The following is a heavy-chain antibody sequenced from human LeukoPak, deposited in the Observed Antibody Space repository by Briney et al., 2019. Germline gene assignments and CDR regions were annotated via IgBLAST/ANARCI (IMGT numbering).Heavy chain of an antibody. V-gene: IGHV3-30*04. CDR1: GFTFSTYA. CDR2: ISYDGSDK. CDR3: TRSVHFGYHDY. Sequence: QSGGSLRLSCAASGFTFSTYAMHWVRQAPGKGLEWVAVISYDGSDKYYADSVKGRFTISRDNSKNTLYLQMSSLRGEDTAVYYCTRSVHFGYHDYWGQGTLVTVSS. J-gene: IGHJ4*02. D-gene: IGHD3-22*01.